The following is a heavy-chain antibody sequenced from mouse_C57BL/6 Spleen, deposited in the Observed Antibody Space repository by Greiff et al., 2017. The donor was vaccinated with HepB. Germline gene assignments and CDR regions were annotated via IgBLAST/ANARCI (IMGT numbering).Heavy chain of an antibody. Sequence: MQLQQSGAELVRPGASVTLSCKASGYTFTDYEMHWVKQTPVHGLEWIGAIDPETGGTAYNQKFKGKAILTADKSSSTAYMELRSLTSEDSAVYYCTRGGGYDAWFAYWGQGTLVTVSA. J-gene: IGHJ3*01. CDR1: GYTFTDYE. CDR2: IDPETGGT. CDR3: TRGGGYDAWFAY. D-gene: IGHD2-2*01. V-gene: IGHV1-15*01.